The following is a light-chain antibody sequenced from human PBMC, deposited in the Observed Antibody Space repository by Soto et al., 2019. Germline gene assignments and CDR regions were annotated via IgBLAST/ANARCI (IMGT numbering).Light chain of an antibody. CDR2: DAS. CDR1: RGIDRW. CDR3: QHCDTYWP. Sequence: LQMTQSXSXXXXSXXXTVTITXRASRGIDRWLAWYQQKPGKAPRLLISDASTLESGVPSRFSGSGSGTEFTLTITGLQPDDFATYHCQHCDTYWPFGQGTKVDIK. J-gene: IGKJ1*01. V-gene: IGKV1-5*01.